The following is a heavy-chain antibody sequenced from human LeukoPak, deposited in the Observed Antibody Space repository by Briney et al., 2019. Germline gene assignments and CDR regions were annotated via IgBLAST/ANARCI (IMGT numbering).Heavy chain of an antibody. Sequence: GASVNVSCKASGYTFTGYYMHWVRQAPGQGLEWMGWINPNSGGTNYAQKFQGRVTMTRDTSISTAYMELSRLRSDDTAVYYCARAAYDYRPDTYFDYWGQGTLVTVSS. CDR2: INPNSGGT. CDR1: GYTFTGYY. V-gene: IGHV1-2*02. J-gene: IGHJ4*02. D-gene: IGHD4-11*01. CDR3: ARAAYDYRPDTYFDY.